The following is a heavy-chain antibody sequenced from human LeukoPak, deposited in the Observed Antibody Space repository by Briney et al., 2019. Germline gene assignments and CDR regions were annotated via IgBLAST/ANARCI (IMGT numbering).Heavy chain of an antibody. V-gene: IGHV4-34*01. Sequence: SETLSLTCAVYGGSFSGYHWSWIRQPPGKGLEWIGEINRSGSINYNPSLKSRVTISVDTSKNLYSLRRSSVNAADTAVYFCVRGVGDYWGRGTLVTVSS. J-gene: IGHJ4*02. CDR2: INRSGSI. CDR3: VRGVGDY. CDR1: GGSFSGYH.